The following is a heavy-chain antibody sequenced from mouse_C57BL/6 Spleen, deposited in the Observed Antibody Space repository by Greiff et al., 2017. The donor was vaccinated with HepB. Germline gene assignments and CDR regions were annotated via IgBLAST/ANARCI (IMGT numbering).Heavy chain of an antibody. D-gene: IGHD4-1*01. CDR1: GYTFTDYY. CDR2: IYPGSGNT. CDR3: ARWSWDWYFDV. Sequence: VQLQQSGAELVRPGASVKLSCKASGYTFTDYYINWVKQRPGQGLEWIARIYPGSGNTYYNEKFKGKATLTAEKSSSTAYMQLSSLTSEDSAVYFCARWSWDWYFDVWGTGTTVTVSS. J-gene: IGHJ1*03. V-gene: IGHV1-76*01.